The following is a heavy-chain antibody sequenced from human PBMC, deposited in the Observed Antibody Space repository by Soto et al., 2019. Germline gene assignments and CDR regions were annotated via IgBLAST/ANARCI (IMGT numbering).Heavy chain of an antibody. D-gene: IGHD3-3*01. V-gene: IGHV3-33*01. CDR1: GFTFSSYG. J-gene: IGHJ4*02. Sequence: AGGSLRLSCAASGFTFSSYGMRWVRQAPGKGLEWVAVIWYDGSNKYYADSVKGRFTISRDNSKNTLYLQMNSLRAEDTAVYYCARDRGPFGVVMGTSAYWGQGTLVTVSS. CDR3: ARDRGPFGVVMGTSAY. CDR2: IWYDGSNK.